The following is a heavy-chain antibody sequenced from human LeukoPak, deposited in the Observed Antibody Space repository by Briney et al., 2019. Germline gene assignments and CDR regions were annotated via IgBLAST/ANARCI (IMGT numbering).Heavy chain of an antibody. J-gene: IGHJ2*01. D-gene: IGHD3-10*01. CDR3: AKVDRYYGSGSYYYWYFDL. CDR1: GFTFSSYA. CDR2: ISGSGGST. V-gene: IGHV3-23*01. Sequence: GGSLRLSCAASGFTFSSYAMSWVRQAPGKGLEWVSAISGSGGSTYYADSVKGRFTISRDNSKNTLYLQMNSLRAEDTAVYYCAKVDRYYGSGSYYYWYFDLWGRGTLVTVSS.